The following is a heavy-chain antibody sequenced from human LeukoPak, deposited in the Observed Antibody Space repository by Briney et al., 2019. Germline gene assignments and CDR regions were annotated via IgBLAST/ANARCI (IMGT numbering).Heavy chain of an antibody. CDR2: IYYSGST. Sequence: SETLSLTCTVSGGSISSSSYYWGWIRQPPGKGLEWIGSIYYSGSTYYNPSLKSRVTISVDTSKNQFSLKLSSVTAADTAVYYCARHQPDYDFGDWFDPWGQGTLVTVSS. CDR3: ARHQPDYDFGDWFDP. CDR1: GGSISSSSYY. J-gene: IGHJ5*02. D-gene: IGHD3-3*01. V-gene: IGHV4-39*01.